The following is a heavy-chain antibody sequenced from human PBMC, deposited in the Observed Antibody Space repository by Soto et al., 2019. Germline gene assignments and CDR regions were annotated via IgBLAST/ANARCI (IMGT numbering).Heavy chain of an antibody. Sequence: ASVKVSCKASGGTFSSYAISWVRQAPGQGLEWMGGIIPIFGTANYAQKFQGRVTITADESTSTAYMELSSLRSEDTAVYHCARGPDYDFWSGYYWFDPWGQGTLVTVSS. J-gene: IGHJ5*02. CDR3: ARGPDYDFWSGYYWFDP. CDR2: IIPIFGTA. D-gene: IGHD3-3*01. CDR1: GGTFSSYA. V-gene: IGHV1-69*13.